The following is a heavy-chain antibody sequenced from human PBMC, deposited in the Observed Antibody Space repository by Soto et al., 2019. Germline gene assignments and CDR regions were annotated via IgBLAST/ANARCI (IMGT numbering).Heavy chain of an antibody. D-gene: IGHD6-19*01. J-gene: IGHJ3*02. V-gene: IGHV3-23*01. CDR1: GFTFSNYA. Sequence: GGSLRLCCAASGFTFSNYAMSWVRQAPGKGPEWVSAISGSGDRTYYVDSVKGRFTISRDNSQNTVSLQKNSLRADYTAVYYCARTANGWYTAFDIWGQPTMLTVSS. CDR3: ARTANGWYTAFDI. CDR2: ISGSGDRT.